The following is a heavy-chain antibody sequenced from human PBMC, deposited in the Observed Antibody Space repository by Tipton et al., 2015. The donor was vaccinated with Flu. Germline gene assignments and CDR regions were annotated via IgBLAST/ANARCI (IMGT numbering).Heavy chain of an antibody. Sequence: QLVQSGAEVKKPGASVKVSCKASGYTFTSYYMHWVRQAPGQGLEWMGIINPSGGSTSYAQKFQGRVTMTRDTSTSTVYMELSSLRSEDTAVYYCAREVAGLQRLNDGAIWGQGTLVTVSS. CDR1: GYTFTSYY. D-gene: IGHD5-24*01. CDR3: AREVAGLQRLNDGAI. CDR2: INPSGGST. J-gene: IGHJ4*02. V-gene: IGHV1-46*01.